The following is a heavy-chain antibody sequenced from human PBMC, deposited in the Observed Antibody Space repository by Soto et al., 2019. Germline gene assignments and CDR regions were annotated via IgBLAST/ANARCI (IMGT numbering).Heavy chain of an antibody. V-gene: IGHV4-4*07. CDR3: AKGWDVKYFDK. CDR1: GASLLSSY. Sequence: HVQLRESGPGLVKPSETLSLSCSVSGASLLSSYWSWVRQPAWKGLEWIGHIFSSGRTSYNPSLKSRLTMSIDPSKDLFSLNLSSVTAADTAVYYCAKGWDVKYFDKWGQGTLVTVSS. J-gene: IGHJ4*02. CDR2: IFSSGRT. D-gene: IGHD6-19*01.